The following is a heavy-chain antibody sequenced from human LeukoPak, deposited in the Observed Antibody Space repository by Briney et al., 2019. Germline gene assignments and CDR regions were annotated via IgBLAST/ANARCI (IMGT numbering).Heavy chain of an antibody. CDR1: VYSTSAGYY. Sequence: PETLSLTCAVSVYSTSAGYYWGWIGQPPPKGLEWSGSIDHSGSTYYNPSLRSRVTISVDTSQNQSSLKLRSVTAPDPPVYCSARIGGFCGCGELCLDYWGQGNLVTVSS. CDR3: ARIGGFCGCGELCLDY. D-gene: IGHD3-10*01. CDR2: IDHSGST. J-gene: IGHJ4*02. V-gene: IGHV4-38-2*01.